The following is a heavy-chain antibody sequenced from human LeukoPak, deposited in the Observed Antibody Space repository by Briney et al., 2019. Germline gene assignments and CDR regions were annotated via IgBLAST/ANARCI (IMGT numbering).Heavy chain of an antibody. J-gene: IGHJ4*02. CDR3: AREKIAAAVIGDY. CDR1: GYTFTGYY. V-gene: IGHV1-2*02. CDR2: INPNSGGT. Sequence: ASVKVSCKASGYTFTGYYMHWVRQAPGQGLEWMGWINPNSGGTNYAQKFQGRVTMTRDTFTSTAYMELSRLRSDDTAVYYCAREKIAAAVIGDYWGQGTLVTVSS. D-gene: IGHD6-13*01.